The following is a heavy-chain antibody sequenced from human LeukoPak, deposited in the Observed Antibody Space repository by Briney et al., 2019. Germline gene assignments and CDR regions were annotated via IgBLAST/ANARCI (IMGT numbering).Heavy chain of an antibody. Sequence: KPSETLSLTCTVSGGSISSYYWSWIRQPPGKGLEWIGYIYYSGSTNYNPSLKSRVTISVDTSKNQFSLKLSSVTAADTAVYYCARHAEMATMITWGQGTLVTVSS. J-gene: IGHJ5*02. V-gene: IGHV4-59*08. CDR3: ARHAEMATMIT. CDR1: GGSISSYY. CDR2: IYYSGST. D-gene: IGHD5-24*01.